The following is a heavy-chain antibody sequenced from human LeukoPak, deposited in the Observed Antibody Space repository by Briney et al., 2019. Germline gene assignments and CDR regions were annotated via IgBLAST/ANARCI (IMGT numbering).Heavy chain of an antibody. CDR2: ISWNSGSI. D-gene: IGHD3-10*01. CDR3: AKEHYYGSGSMDV. CDR1: GFTFDDYA. Sequence: QPGGSLRLSCAASGFTFDDYAMHWVRQAPGKGLEWVSGISWNSGSIGYADSVKGRFTISRDNAKNSLYLQMNSLRAEDTALYYCAKEHYYGSGSMDVWGKGTTVTISS. V-gene: IGHV3-9*01. J-gene: IGHJ6*03.